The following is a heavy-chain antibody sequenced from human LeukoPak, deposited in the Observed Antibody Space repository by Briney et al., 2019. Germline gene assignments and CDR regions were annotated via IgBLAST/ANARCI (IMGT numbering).Heavy chain of an antibody. CDR2: TSSSSSYI. J-gene: IGHJ5*02. V-gene: IGHV3-21*01. Sequence: GGSLRLSCAASGFTFSSYSMNWVRQAPGKGLEWVSSTSSSSSYIYYADSVKGRFTISRDNAKSSLYLQMNSLRAEDTAVYYCARWAVAGWFDPWGQGTLVTVSS. CDR1: GFTFSSYS. CDR3: ARWAVAGWFDP. D-gene: IGHD2-15*01.